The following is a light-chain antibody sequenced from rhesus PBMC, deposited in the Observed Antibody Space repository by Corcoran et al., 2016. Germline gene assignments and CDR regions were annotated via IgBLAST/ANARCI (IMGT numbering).Light chain of an antibody. Sequence: DIQMSQSPSSLSASVGDRVTITCRASQGISSYLNWYQQKPGKAPKLLIYDANSLASGVPSRFSGSGSGTEFTLPISSLQPEDFATYYCQQHNSHPYSFGQGTKVEIK. CDR1: QGISSY. CDR2: DAN. CDR3: QQHNSHPYS. J-gene: IGKJ2*01. V-gene: IGKV1-32*02.